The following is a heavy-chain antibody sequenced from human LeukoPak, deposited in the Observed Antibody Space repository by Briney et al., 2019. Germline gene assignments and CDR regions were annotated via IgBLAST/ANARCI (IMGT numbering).Heavy chain of an antibody. J-gene: IGHJ3*02. V-gene: IGHV4-38-2*02. CDR1: GYSISSGYY. CDR2: IYHSGST. CDR3: ARDYYDSSGYSHDAFDI. Sequence: SETLSLTCTVSGYSISSGYYWGWIRQPPGKGLEWIGSIYHSGSTYYNPSLKSRVTISVDTSKNQFSLKLSSVTAADTAVYYCARDYYDSSGYSHDAFDIWGQGTMVTVFS. D-gene: IGHD3-22*01.